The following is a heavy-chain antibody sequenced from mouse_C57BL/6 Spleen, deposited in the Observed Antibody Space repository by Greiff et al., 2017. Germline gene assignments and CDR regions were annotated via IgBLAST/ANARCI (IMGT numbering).Heavy chain of an antibody. CDR3: TKDDPLDY. V-gene: IGHV1-5*01. CDR1: GYTFTSYW. Sequence: VQLQQSGTVLARPGASVKMSCKTSGYTFTSYWMHWVKQRPGPGLEWIGAIYPGNSDTSYNQKFKGKATLTAVTSASTAYMELSSLTSEDSAVYCCTKDDPLDYWGQGTTLTVSS. J-gene: IGHJ2*01. CDR2: IYPGNSDT.